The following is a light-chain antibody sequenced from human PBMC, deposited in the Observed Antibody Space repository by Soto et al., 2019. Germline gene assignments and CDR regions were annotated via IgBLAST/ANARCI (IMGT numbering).Light chain of an antibody. CDR2: KVS. CDR1: QSLVYSDGVTY. V-gene: IGKV2-30*01. J-gene: IGKJ2*01. CDR3: MQGTHWPYT. Sequence: DVVMTQSPLSLPVTLGQPASISCRSSQSLVYSDGVTYLNWFHQRPGQSPRRLFYKVSDRGSGVPDSFSGSGSGTEFTLKISRVEAEDVGVYYCMQGTHWPYTFGQGTNLEIK.